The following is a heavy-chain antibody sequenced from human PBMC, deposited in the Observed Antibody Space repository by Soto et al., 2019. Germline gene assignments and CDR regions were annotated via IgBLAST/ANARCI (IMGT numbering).Heavy chain of an antibody. D-gene: IGHD6-13*01. CDR1: GFTFSSYG. CDR2: ISYDGSNK. J-gene: IGHJ3*02. CDR3: AKDGAAAGTGPGAFDI. V-gene: IGHV3-30*18. Sequence: PGGSLRLSCAAPGFTFSSYGMHWVRQAPGKGLEWVAVISYDGSNKYYADSVKGRFTISRDNSKNTLYLQMNSLRAEDTAVYYCAKDGAAAGTGPGAFDIWGQGTMVTVSS.